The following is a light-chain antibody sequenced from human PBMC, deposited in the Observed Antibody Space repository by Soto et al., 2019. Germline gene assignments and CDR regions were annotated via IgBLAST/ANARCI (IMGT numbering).Light chain of an antibody. Sequence: DIVLTQSPGTLSSSPGERATLSCRASQSVSSSYLAWYQQKPGQAPRLLIYGASSMATGIPDRFSGSGSGTDFTLTISRLEPEDCAVYYCQQYGSSPGTFGRGTKLEIK. CDR2: GAS. CDR3: QQYGSSPGT. J-gene: IGKJ2*01. CDR1: QSVSSSY. V-gene: IGKV3-20*01.